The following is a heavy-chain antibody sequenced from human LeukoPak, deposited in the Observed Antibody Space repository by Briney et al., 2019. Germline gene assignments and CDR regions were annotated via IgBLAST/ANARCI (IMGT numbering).Heavy chain of an antibody. CDR2: ISAYNGNT. V-gene: IGHV1-18*04. CDR1: GYTFTSYY. Sequence: GASVKVSCKASGYTFTSYYMHWVRQAPGQGLEWMGWISAYNGNTNCAQKLQGRVTMTTDTSTSTAYMELRSLRSDDTAVYYCARLGIQLWLLDPWGQGTLVTVSS. D-gene: IGHD5-18*01. CDR3: ARLGIQLWLLDP. J-gene: IGHJ5*02.